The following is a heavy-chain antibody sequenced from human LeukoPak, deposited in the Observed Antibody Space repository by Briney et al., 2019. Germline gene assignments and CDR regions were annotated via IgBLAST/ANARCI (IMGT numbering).Heavy chain of an antibody. CDR3: AKAIRYDFWSW. CDR1: GCTFSSYA. V-gene: IGHV3-23*01. CDR2: ISGSGGST. J-gene: IGHJ4*02. Sequence: GGALRLSCAASGCTFSSYAMSWVRQAPGKGLEWVSAISGSGGSTYYADSVKGRFTISRDNSKNTLYLQMNSLRAEDTAVYYCAKAIRYDFWSWWGQGTLVTVSS. D-gene: IGHD3-3*01.